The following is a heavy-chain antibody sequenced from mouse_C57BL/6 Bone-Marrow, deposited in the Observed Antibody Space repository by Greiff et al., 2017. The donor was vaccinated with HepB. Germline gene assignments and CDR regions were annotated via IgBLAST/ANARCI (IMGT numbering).Heavy chain of an antibody. CDR2: IYPRSGNT. D-gene: IGHD1-1*01. CDR3: ARRDGDAMDY. CDR1: GYTFTSYG. V-gene: IGHV1-81*01. Sequence: VQGVESGAELARPGASVKLSCKASGYTFTSYGISWVKQRTGQGLEWIGEIYPRSGNTYYNEKFKGKATLTADKSSSTAYMELRSLTSEDSAVYFCARRDGDAMDYWGQGTSVTVSS. J-gene: IGHJ4*01.